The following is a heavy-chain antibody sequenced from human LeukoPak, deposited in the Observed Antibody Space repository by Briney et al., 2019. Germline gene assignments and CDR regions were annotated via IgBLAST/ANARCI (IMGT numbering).Heavy chain of an antibody. D-gene: IGHD5-12*01. J-gene: IGHJ6*02. CDR3: ARDYDATSGMDV. CDR2: ISSSSSYI. V-gene: IGHV3-21*01. Sequence: RGSLLLSCAASGFTFSSYSMNWVRQAPGKGLEWVSSISSSSSYIYYADSVKGRFTISRDNAKNSLYLQMNSLRAEDTAVYYCARDYDATSGMDVWGQGTTVTVSS. CDR1: GFTFSSYS.